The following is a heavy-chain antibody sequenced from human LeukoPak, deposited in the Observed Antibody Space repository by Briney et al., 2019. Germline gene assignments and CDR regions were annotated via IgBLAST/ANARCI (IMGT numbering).Heavy chain of an antibody. Sequence: SETLSLTCTVSGGSISSYYWSWIRQPPGKGLEWIGYTHYSGSTTYNPSLKSRVTTSVDTSKSQFSLTLSSVTAADTAVYYCARWNERLIPFDIWGQGTMVTVSS. V-gene: IGHV4-59*08. CDR3: ARWNERLIPFDI. CDR2: THYSGST. J-gene: IGHJ3*02. D-gene: IGHD1-1*01. CDR1: GGSISSYY.